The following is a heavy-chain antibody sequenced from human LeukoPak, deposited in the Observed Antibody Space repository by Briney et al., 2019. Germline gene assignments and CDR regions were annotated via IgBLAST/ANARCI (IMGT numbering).Heavy chain of an antibody. J-gene: IGHJ3*02. D-gene: IGHD3-3*01. Sequence: ASVKVSCKASGYTFTSYGISWVRQAPGQGLEWMGWISAYNGNTNYAQKLQGRVTMTTDTSTSTAYMELRSLRSDDTAVYYCARETYDFWSDYYGGAPDAFDIWGQGTMVTVSS. CDR1: GYTFTSYG. CDR2: ISAYNGNT. CDR3: ARETYDFWSDYYGGAPDAFDI. V-gene: IGHV1-18*01.